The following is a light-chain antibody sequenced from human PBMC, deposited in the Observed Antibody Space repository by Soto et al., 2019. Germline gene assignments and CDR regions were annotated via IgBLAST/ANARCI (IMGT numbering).Light chain of an antibody. Sequence: DIQMTQSPSSLSASVGDRVTITCRASQSISTYLNWYQQKPGKVPKLLIYAASSLQSGVPSRFSGSGSGTDFTLTISSLQPEYFATYYCQQNHPTFTFGGGTTVEIK. CDR2: AAS. J-gene: IGKJ4*01. CDR1: QSISTY. V-gene: IGKV1-39*01. CDR3: QQNHPTFT.